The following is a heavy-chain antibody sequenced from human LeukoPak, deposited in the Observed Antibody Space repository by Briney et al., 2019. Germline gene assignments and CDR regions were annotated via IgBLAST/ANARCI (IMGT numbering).Heavy chain of an antibody. D-gene: IGHD2-2*01. J-gene: IGHJ4*02. CDR1: GYTFTSYD. Sequence: ASVKVSCKASGYTFTSYDINWVRQATGQGLEWMGWMNPNSGNTGYAQKFQGRVTITRNTSIGTAYMELSSLRSEDTAVYYCARGLGYCSSTSCYGSDYWGQGTLVTVSS. CDR2: MNPNSGNT. V-gene: IGHV1-8*03. CDR3: ARGLGYCSSTSCYGSDY.